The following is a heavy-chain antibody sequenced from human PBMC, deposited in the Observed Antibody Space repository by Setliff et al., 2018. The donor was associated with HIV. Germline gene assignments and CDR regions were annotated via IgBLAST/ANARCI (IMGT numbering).Heavy chain of an antibody. Sequence: GASVKVSCKASGGSSSTHAMNWVRQAPGQGLEWMGQIISILGITNYAQKFQGRVTLTADESTSTMYMELSSLTSDDTAVYYCTGPRGDEAFDIWGQGTKVTVSS. J-gene: IGHJ3*02. CDR3: TGPRGDEAFDI. CDR2: IISILGIT. CDR1: GGSSSTHA. V-gene: IGHV1-69*10. D-gene: IGHD3-10*01.